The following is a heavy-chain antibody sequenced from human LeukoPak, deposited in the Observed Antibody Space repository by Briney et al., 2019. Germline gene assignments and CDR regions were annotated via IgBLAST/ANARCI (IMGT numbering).Heavy chain of an antibody. D-gene: IGHD3-9*01. CDR3: ARVSKMTGYYNLYFDY. J-gene: IGHJ4*02. Sequence: GGSLRLSCAASGFTFSGYWMMWVRQTPGKGLEWVANIKQDGSVKQYVDSVKGRFTISRDNAKSSLYLQMNSLRAEDTPVYNCARVSKMTGYYNLYFDYWGQGTLVTVTS. CDR1: GFTFSGYW. CDR2: IKQDGSVK. V-gene: IGHV3-7*03.